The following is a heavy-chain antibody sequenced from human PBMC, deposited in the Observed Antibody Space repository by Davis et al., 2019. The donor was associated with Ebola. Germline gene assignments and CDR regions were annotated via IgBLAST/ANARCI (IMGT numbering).Heavy chain of an antibody. CDR1: GGSISSGDYY. CDR3: ARARGWSWPRDAFDI. V-gene: IGHV4-30-4*01. J-gene: IGHJ3*02. D-gene: IGHD3-10*01. Sequence: PSETLSLTCTVSGGSISSGDYYWSWIRQPPGKGLEWIGYIYYSGSTYYNPSLKSRVTISVDTSKNQFSLKLSSVTAADTAVYYCARARGWSWPRDAFDIWGQGTMVTVSS. CDR2: IYYSGST.